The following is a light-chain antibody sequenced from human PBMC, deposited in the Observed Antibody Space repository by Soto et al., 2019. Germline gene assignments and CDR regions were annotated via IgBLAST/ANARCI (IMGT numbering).Light chain of an antibody. CDR3: QQYKSYSSWT. Sequence: DIQMTQSPSTLSASVGDRVSITCRASQTISPWLAWYQQKPGKAPKLLIFKASSLESGVPLRFSGSGSGTEFTLTINSLRPEDFATYYCQQYKSYSSWTFGQGTKVEIK. CDR2: KAS. J-gene: IGKJ1*01. V-gene: IGKV1-5*03. CDR1: QTISPW.